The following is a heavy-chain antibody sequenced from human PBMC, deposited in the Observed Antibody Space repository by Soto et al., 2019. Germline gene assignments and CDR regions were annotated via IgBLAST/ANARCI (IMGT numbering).Heavy chain of an antibody. V-gene: IGHV3-74*01. D-gene: IGHD2-15*01. Sequence: EVQLVESGGGLVQPGGSLRLSCAASGFTFSNYWMYWVRQAPGKGLVWVSRINSDGRVSSYADSVKGRLTISRDNVKNTLYLQMNSLRAEDTAVYYCARGDCVGGPCYSLAGSFYYYMDVWGKGTTVTVS. J-gene: IGHJ6*03. CDR2: INSDGRVS. CDR1: GFTFSNYW. CDR3: ARGDCVGGPCYSLAGSFYYYMDV.